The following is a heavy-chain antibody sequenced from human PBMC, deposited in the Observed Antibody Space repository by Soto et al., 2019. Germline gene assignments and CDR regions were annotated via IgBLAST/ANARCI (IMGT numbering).Heavy chain of an antibody. D-gene: IGHD6-13*01. CDR2: IIPILGIA. V-gene: IGHV1-69*04. Sequence: ASVKVSCKASGGTFSSYTISWVRQAPGQGLEWMGRIIPILGIANYAQKFQGRVTITADKSTSTAYMELSSLRSEDTAVYYCGRDPVGLGSSWYNWFDPWGQGTLVTVSS. J-gene: IGHJ5*02. CDR1: GGTFSSYT. CDR3: GRDPVGLGSSWYNWFDP.